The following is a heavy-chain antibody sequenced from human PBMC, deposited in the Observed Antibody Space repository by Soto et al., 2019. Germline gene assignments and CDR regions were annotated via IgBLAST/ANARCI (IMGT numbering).Heavy chain of an antibody. J-gene: IGHJ4*02. CDR2: IYWNDDK. CDR1: GFSLSTSGVG. D-gene: IGHD6-6*01. CDR3: AHLPRYSSSDLFDY. Sequence: QITLKESGPTLVKPTQTLTLTCTFSGFSLSTSGVGVGWIRQPPGKALDWLALIYWNDDKRYSPSLKSRLTITKDTSKNQVVLTMTNMDPVDTATYYCAHLPRYSSSDLFDYWGQGTLVTVSS. V-gene: IGHV2-5*01.